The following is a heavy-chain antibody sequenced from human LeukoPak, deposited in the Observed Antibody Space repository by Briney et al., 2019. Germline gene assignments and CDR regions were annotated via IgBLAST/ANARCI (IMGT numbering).Heavy chain of an antibody. Sequence: PSETLSLTCTVSGGSISSYYWSWIRQPAGKGLEWIGRIYTSGSTNYNPSLKSRVTMSVDTSKNQFSLKLSSVTAADAAVYYCARSTIFGVVITFDYWGQGTLVTVSS. D-gene: IGHD3-3*01. CDR3: ARSTIFGVVITFDY. J-gene: IGHJ4*02. CDR1: GGSISSYY. CDR2: IYTSGST. V-gene: IGHV4-4*07.